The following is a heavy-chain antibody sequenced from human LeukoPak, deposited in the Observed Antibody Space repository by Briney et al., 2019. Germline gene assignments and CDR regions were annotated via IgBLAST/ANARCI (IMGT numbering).Heavy chain of an antibody. D-gene: IGHD6-13*01. CDR2: IYYSGST. Sequence: KPSETLSLTCTVSGGSISSYYWSWIRQPPGKGLEWIGYIYYSGSTNYNPSLKSRVTISVDTSKNQFSLKLSSVTAADTAVYYCARLLSSSWYFDYWGQGTLVTVSS. V-gene: IGHV4-59*08. CDR1: GGSISSYY. CDR3: ARLLSSSWYFDY. J-gene: IGHJ4*02.